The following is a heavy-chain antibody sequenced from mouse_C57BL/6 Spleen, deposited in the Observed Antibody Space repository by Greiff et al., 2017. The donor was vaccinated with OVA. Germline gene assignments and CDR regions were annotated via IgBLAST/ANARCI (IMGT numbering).Heavy chain of an antibody. CDR2: IYPGSGNT. Sequence: QVQLKQSGPELVKPGASVKISCKASGYSFTSYYIHWVKQRPGQGLEWIGWIYPGSGNTKYNEKFKGKATLTADTSSSTAYMQLSSLTSEDSAVYYCARSLRYPLGDYWGQGTSVTVSS. CDR3: ARSLRYPLGDY. J-gene: IGHJ4*01. V-gene: IGHV1-66*01. CDR1: GYSFTSYY. D-gene: IGHD1-1*01.